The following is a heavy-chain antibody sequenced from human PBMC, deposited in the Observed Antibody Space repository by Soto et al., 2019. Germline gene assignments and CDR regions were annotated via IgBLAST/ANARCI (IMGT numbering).Heavy chain of an antibody. V-gene: IGHV3-13*01. CDR1: GFTFSASD. D-gene: IGHD2-8*02. J-gene: IGHJ5*02. CDR2: IGTLHDT. Sequence: EVQLVESGGGLVQPGGSLRLSCAASGFTFSASDMHWVRQAAGKGLEWVSAIGTLHDTYYPDSVKGRFTISRDNAKNSLYLKMNSLRAGDTAVYYCARQASYWHGGGGWLDPWGQGTLVTVSS. CDR3: ARQASYWHGGGGWLDP.